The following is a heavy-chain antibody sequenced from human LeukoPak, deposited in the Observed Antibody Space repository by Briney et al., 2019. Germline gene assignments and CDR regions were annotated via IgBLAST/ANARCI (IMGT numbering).Heavy chain of an antibody. V-gene: IGHV4-59*12. J-gene: IGHJ5*02. D-gene: IGHD2/OR15-2a*01. CDR1: GGSISSYY. Sequence: SETLSLTCTVSGGSISSYYWSWIRQPPGKGLEWIGYIYYSGSTNYNPSLKSRVTISVDTSKNQFSLQLNSVTPEDTALYYCVRDQNGFDPWGQGTLVTVSS. CDR3: VRDQNGFDP. CDR2: IYYSGST.